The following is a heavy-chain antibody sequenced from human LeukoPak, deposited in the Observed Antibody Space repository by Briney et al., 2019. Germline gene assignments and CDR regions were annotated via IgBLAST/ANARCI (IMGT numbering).Heavy chain of an antibody. Sequence: PGGSLRLSCGASGFIFSDYWMTWVRQAPGKGLEWVANIKHDGSDKYYLDSAKGRFTISRDNAKNSLYLKMNSLRDEDTAVYYCARNDYFRFDYWGHGTLVTVSS. J-gene: IGHJ4*01. CDR3: ARNDYFRFDY. CDR2: IKHDGSDK. D-gene: IGHD3-16*01. CDR1: GFIFSDYW. V-gene: IGHV3-7*01.